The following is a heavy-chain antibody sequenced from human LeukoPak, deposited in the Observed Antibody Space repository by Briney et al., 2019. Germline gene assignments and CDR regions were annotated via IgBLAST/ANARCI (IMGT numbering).Heavy chain of an antibody. D-gene: IGHD3-16*01. Sequence: GGSLRLSCTASEFTVSRNYMLWVRQAPGKGLEWISSISGRSSHVYYGDSVKGRFSISRDNAMNSVFLQMNSLGVDDTAVYYCGRAFPPLRTASAGDLWGQGALVTVSS. CDR3: GRAFPPLRTASAGDL. J-gene: IGHJ4*02. CDR1: EFTVSRNY. CDR2: ISGRSSHV. V-gene: IGHV3-21*01.